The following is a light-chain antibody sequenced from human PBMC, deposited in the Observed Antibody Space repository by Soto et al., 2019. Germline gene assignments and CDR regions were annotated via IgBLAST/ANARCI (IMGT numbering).Light chain of an antibody. Sequence: QSALTQPASVSGSPGQSITISCTGTSSDIRAYNFVSWYQQHPGKAPKPMLYEVNIRPSGVSNRFSASQSGNTASLTNAVPPAEDEADYYCTSWTSSTTMIFGGGTKVTVL. CDR2: EVN. J-gene: IGLJ2*01. V-gene: IGLV2-14*01. CDR3: TSWTSSTTMI. CDR1: SSDIRAYNF.